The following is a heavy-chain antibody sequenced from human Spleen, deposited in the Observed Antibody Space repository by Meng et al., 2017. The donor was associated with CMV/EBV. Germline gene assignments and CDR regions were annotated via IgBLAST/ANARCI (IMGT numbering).Heavy chain of an antibody. V-gene: IGHV3-21*04. J-gene: IGHJ3*02. CDR1: GFAFSRYS. CDR2: ISPDSDYI. CDR3: AKSRDYFSMGAFDI. Sequence: GGSLRLSCAASGFAFSRYSVTWVRQAPGKGLEWVSFISPDSDYIYYADSVKGRFTISRDNAKNSLYLQMNSLRAEDTAVYYCAKSRDYFSMGAFDIWGQGTMVTVSS. D-gene: IGHD2/OR15-2a*01.